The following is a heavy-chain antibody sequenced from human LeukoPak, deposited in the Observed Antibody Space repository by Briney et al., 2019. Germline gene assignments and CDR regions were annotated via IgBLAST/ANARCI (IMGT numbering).Heavy chain of an antibody. CDR3: ARGNLEWVSGAEYFKH. D-gene: IGHD3-3*01. V-gene: IGHV4-39*01. CDR1: GGSISSSNYY. J-gene: IGHJ1*01. Sequence: KPSETLSLTCTVSGGSISSSNYYWGWIRQSPGKGLQWIGSIYYSGSTYYNPSLKSRVTISVDTSKNQFSLKLSSVTAADTAVYYCARGNLEWVSGAEYFKHWGQGTLVIVSS. CDR2: IYYSGST.